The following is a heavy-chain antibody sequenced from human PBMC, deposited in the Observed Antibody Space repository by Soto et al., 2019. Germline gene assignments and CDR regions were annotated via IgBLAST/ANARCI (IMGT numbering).Heavy chain of an antibody. J-gene: IGHJ6*02. CDR3: AADGGSFSLYYYGMDV. Sequence: QMQLVQSGPEVKKPGTSVKVSCKASGFTFTSSAVQWVRQARGQRLEWIGWIVVGSGNTNYAQKLQERVTITRDMSTSTAYMELSSLRSEDTAVDYCAADGGSFSLYYYGMDVWGQGTTVTVSS. V-gene: IGHV1-58*01. CDR2: IVVGSGNT. D-gene: IGHD3-16*01. CDR1: GFTFTSSA.